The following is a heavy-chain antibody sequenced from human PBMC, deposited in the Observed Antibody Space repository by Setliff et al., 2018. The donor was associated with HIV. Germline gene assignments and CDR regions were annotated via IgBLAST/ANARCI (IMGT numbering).Heavy chain of an antibody. CDR1: GLTFSTSW. D-gene: IGHD3-22*01. V-gene: IGHV3-74*01. J-gene: IGHJ3*02. CDR3: ALVGGITVPPDGFDI. CDR2: LNPEANYI. Sequence: GGSLRLSCAASGLTFSTSWMQWVRQSPGEGLLWVARLNPEANYIHYADSVKGRFTISRDNAKNTLSLQMNSLRAEDTAVYYCALVGGITVPPDGFDIWGQGT.